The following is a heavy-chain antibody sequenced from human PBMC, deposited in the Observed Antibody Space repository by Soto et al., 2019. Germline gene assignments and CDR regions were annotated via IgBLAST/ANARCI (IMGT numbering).Heavy chain of an antibody. J-gene: IGHJ3*02. CDR2: IRDSGGTT. D-gene: IGHD3-16*02. CDR3: AKDRGIVTPDAFDI. Sequence: PGGSLRLSCAASGFTFSNYGMSWVRQAPGKGLKWVSTIRDSGGTTYYADSVKGRFTISRDNSKNTLYLQMNSLRAEDTAVYYCAKDRGIVTPDAFDIWGQGTMVT. V-gene: IGHV3-23*01. CDR1: GFTFSNYG.